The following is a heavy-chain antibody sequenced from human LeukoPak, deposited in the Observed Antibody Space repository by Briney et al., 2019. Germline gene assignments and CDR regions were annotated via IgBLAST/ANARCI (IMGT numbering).Heavy chain of an antibody. CDR1: GFTFSNAR. Sequence: GGSLRLSCAASGFTFSNARMSWVRQAPGKGLEWVATISGSGGNTYYADSVKGRFTISRDNSKNTLYLQMNSLRAEDTAVYYCAKDHQWRIRRNYFDYWGQGTLVTVSS. D-gene: IGHD6-19*01. J-gene: IGHJ4*02. CDR2: ISGSGGNT. CDR3: AKDHQWRIRRNYFDY. V-gene: IGHV3-23*01.